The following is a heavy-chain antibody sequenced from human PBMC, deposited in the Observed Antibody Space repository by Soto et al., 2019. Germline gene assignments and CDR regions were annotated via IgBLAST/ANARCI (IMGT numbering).Heavy chain of an antibody. CDR3: ASSFGVAAAGPFEY. V-gene: IGHV4-31*03. D-gene: IGHD6-13*01. J-gene: IGHJ4*02. CDR1: GGSISSGGYY. Sequence: QVQLQESGPGLVKPSQTLSLTCTVSGGSISSGGYYWSWIRQHPGKGLEWIGYIYYSGRTYYNPSLKSRVTISVDTSKNHASLKLSSVTAADTAVYYRASSFGVAAAGPFEYWGKGTLVTVSS. CDR2: IYYSGRT.